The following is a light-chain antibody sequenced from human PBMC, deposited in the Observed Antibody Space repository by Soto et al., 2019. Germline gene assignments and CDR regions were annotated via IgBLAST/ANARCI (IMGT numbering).Light chain of an antibody. CDR2: DAS. CDR3: LQRNNWPPWT. Sequence: EFVLTQSPGTLSLSPGERATLSRRASQTVRNNYLAWYQQKPGQAPRLVIFDASNRAAGIPDRFSGSGSGTDFTLTISGLEPEDFALYYCLQRNNWPPWTFGQGTKV. J-gene: IGKJ1*01. CDR1: QTVRNNY. V-gene: IGKV3D-20*02.